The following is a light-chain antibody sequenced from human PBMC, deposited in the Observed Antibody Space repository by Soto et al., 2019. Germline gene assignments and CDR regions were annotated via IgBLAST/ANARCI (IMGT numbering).Light chain of an antibody. Sequence: QSVLTQPASVSGSPGQSITISCTGTSSDVGGYNSVSWYQVNPGRAPKLILYDVGDRPSGVSYRFSGSKSGNTASLTISGLQAEDVSDYCCTSFTGPSHVLGTGTKVPV. CDR3: TSFTGPSHV. J-gene: IGLJ1*01. V-gene: IGLV2-14*03. CDR2: DVG. CDR1: SSDVGGYNS.